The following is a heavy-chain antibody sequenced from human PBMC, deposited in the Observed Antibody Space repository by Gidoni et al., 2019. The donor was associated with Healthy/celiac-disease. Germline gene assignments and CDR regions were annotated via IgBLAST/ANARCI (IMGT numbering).Heavy chain of an antibody. CDR3: AKDMEGIAVAGLDY. D-gene: IGHD6-19*01. CDR2: ISWNSGSI. V-gene: IGHV3-9*01. J-gene: IGHJ4*02. Sequence: EVQLVESGGGLVQPGRSLRLSCAASGFTFADYAMHWVRQAPGKGLEWVSGISWNSGSIGYADSGKGRFTISRDNAKNSLYLQMNSLRAEDTALYYCAKDMEGIAVAGLDYWGQGTLVTVSS. CDR1: GFTFADYA.